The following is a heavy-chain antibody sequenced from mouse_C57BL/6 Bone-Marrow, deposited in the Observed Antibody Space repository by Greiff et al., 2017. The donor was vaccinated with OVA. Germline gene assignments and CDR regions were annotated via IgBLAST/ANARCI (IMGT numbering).Heavy chain of an antibody. V-gene: IGHV2-6*01. CDR2: IWGVGST. J-gene: IGHJ3*01. CDR1: GFSLTSYG. D-gene: IGHD1-1*01. CDR3: ASDYGSPWFAY. Sequence: VQLQQSGPGLVAPSQCLSISCTVSGFSLTSYGVDWVRQSPGKGLEWLGVIWGVGSTNYNSALKSRLSISKDNSKSQVFLKMNSRQTDDTAMYYGASDYGSPWFAYWGQGTLVTVSA.